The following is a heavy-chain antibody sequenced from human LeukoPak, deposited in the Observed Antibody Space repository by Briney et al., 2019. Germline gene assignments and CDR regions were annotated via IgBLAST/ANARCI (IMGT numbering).Heavy chain of an antibody. CDR1: GGTFSSYA. Sequence: GASVKVSCKASGGTFSSYAISWVRQAPGQGLEWMGGIIPIFGTANYAQKFQGRVTITTDESTSTAYMELSSLRSEYTAVYYWWSGRPTQDRHSLDYWGQGTLVTVSS. V-gene: IGHV1-69*05. J-gene: IGHJ4*02. CDR2: IIPIFGTA. D-gene: IGHD3-3*01. CDR3: WSGRPTQDRHSLDY.